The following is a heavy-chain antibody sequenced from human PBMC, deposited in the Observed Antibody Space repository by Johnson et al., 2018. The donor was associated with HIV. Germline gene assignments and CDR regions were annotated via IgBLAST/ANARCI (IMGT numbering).Heavy chain of an antibody. CDR3: ASVLGRGYSGYDKNYDAFDI. D-gene: IGHD5-12*01. CDR1: GFTFSSYW. J-gene: IGHJ3*02. CDR2: IKQDGSEK. V-gene: IGHV3-7*03. Sequence: EMQLVESGGGLVQPGGSLRLSCAASGFTFSSYWMSWVRQAPGKGLEWVANIKQDGSEKYYVDSVKGRFTISRDNAKNSLYLQMNSLRPEDTALYYCASVLGRGYSGYDKNYDAFDIWGQGTMVTVSS.